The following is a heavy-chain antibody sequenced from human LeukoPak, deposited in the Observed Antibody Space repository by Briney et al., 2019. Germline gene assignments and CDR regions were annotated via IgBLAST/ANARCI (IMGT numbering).Heavy chain of an antibody. CDR1: GYAFTSSW. J-gene: IGHJ3*02. Sequence: GESLKISCKGSGYAFTSSWIGWVRQMPGKGLEWMGIIFPGDSDTTYSPSFQGQVTISVDKSISTAYLQWSSLKASDTAMYYCARGRAFDIWGQGTMVTVSS. V-gene: IGHV5-51*01. CDR3: ARGRAFDI. CDR2: IFPGDSDT.